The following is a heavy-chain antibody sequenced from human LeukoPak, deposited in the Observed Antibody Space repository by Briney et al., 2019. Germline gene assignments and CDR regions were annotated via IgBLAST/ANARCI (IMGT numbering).Heavy chain of an antibody. J-gene: IGHJ5*01. Sequence: GGSLRLSCEASGFSFGNYGMHWARQAPGKGLEWVAFIRFDENNKYYSDSVKGRFTVSRDNSKNMMYLQMNSLRAEDTAVYYCATVFDFWGQGTLVTVSS. CDR2: IRFDENNK. CDR3: ATVFDF. V-gene: IGHV3-30*02. CDR1: GFSFGNYG.